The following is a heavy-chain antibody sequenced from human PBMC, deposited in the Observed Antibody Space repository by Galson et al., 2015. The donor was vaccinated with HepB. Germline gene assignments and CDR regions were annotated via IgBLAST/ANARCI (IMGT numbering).Heavy chain of an antibody. J-gene: IGHJ4*02. CDR2: ISGSGGST. V-gene: IGHV3-23*01. CDR1: GFTFSSYA. CDR3: AKDGGVSVMSGDCYSDY. Sequence: SLRLSCAASGFTFSSYAMSWVRQAPGKGLEWVSAISGSGGSTYYADSVKGRFTISRDNSKNTLYLQMNSLRAEDTAVYYCAKDGGVSVMSGDCYSDYWGQGTLVTVSS. D-gene: IGHD2-21*02.